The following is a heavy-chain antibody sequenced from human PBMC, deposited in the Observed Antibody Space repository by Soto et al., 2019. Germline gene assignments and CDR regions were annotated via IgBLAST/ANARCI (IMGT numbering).Heavy chain of an antibody. Sequence: SGPTLVNPTQTLTLTCTFSGFSLSTSGMCVSWIRQPPGKALEWLARIYWDDDKRYSPSLKSRLTITKDTSKNQVVLTMTNMDPVDTATYYCAHSGGLWFGESHYDYWGQGTLVTVSS. D-gene: IGHD3-10*01. CDR1: GFSLSTSGMC. V-gene: IGHV2-5*08. CDR2: IYWDDDK. CDR3: AHSGGLWFGESHYDY. J-gene: IGHJ4*02.